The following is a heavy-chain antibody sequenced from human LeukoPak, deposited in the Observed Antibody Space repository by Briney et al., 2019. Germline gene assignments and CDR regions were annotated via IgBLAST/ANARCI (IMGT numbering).Heavy chain of an antibody. Sequence: PSQTLSLTCTVSGGSISSGSYYWSWIRQPAGTGLEWIGRIYTSGSTNYNPSLKSRVTISVDTSKNQFSLKLSSVTAADTAVYYCARAPGSPFDYWGQGTLVTVSS. J-gene: IGHJ4*02. V-gene: IGHV4-61*02. CDR3: ARAPGSPFDY. CDR2: IYTSGST. D-gene: IGHD1-26*01. CDR1: GGSISSGSYY.